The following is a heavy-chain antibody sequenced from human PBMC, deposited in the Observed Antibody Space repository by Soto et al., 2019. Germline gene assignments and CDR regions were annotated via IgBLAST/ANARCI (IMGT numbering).Heavy chain of an antibody. CDR2: INAGNGNT. J-gene: IGHJ2*01. V-gene: IGHV1-3*01. Sequence: ASVKVSCKASGYTFTSYAMHWVRQAPGQRLEWMGWINAGNGNTKYSQKFQGRVTITRDTSASTAYMELSSLRSVDTAVYYCARDRIGYCSGGSCYTNWYFDLWGRGXLVTVYS. CDR3: ARDRIGYCSGGSCYTNWYFDL. CDR1: GYTFTSYA. D-gene: IGHD2-15*01.